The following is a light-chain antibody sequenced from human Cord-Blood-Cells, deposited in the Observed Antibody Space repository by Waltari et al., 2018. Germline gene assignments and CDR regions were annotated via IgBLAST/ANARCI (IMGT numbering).Light chain of an antibody. J-gene: IGLJ2*01. CDR1: SADAGGYNY. CDR2: DVS. CDR3: SSYTSNSTVV. V-gene: IGLV2-14*01. Sequence: QSALTQPPSVSRSHGPSLTIPSTGTSADAGGYNYVSWYQQHPSKAPKLMIYDVSTRPAGVSNRFSGSKYGNTASLTISGLQAEDEADYYCSSYTSNSTVVFGGGNKLTVL.